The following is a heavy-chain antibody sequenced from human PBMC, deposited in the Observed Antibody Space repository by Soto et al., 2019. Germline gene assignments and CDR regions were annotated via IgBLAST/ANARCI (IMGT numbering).Heavy chain of an antibody. J-gene: IGHJ6*02. Sequence: ASVKVSCKASGYTFTSYAMHWVRQAPGQRLEWMGWINAGNGNTKYSQKFQGRVTITRDTSASTAYMELSSLRSEDTAVYYCARDRASCCYTSLPDYYYYGMDVWGQGTTVTVSS. CDR1: GYTFTSYA. CDR2: INAGNGNT. D-gene: IGHD2-2*02. V-gene: IGHV1-3*01. CDR3: ARDRASCCYTSLPDYYYYGMDV.